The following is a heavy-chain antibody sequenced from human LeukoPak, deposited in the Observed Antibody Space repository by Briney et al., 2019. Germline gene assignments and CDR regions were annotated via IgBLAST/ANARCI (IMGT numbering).Heavy chain of an antibody. Sequence: PSETLSLTCTVSGGSISSSSYYWGWIRQPPGKGLEWIGSIYYSGSTYYNPSLKSRVTISVDTSKNQFSLKLSSVTAADTAVYYCARGTRSSSGWQDYWGQGTLVTVSS. CDR3: ARGTRSSSGWQDY. V-gene: IGHV4-39*01. CDR2: IYYSGST. CDR1: GGSISSSSYY. D-gene: IGHD6-19*01. J-gene: IGHJ4*02.